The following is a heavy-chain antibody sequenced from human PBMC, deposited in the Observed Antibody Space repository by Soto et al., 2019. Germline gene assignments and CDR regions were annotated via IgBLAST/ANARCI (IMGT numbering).Heavy chain of an antibody. CDR2: INWSGSST. D-gene: IGHD6-19*01. Sequence: EVQLVESGGGVVRPGGSLRLSCAASGFTFEDHGMTWVRQVPGKGLEWVAEINWSGSSTSYADSVKGRFTISRDNAKNSLYLHMSSLRAEDTALYFCARDGGVAVAVDASDIWGQGTMVTVSS. V-gene: IGHV3-20*04. CDR3: ARDGGVAVAVDASDI. J-gene: IGHJ3*02. CDR1: GFTFEDHG.